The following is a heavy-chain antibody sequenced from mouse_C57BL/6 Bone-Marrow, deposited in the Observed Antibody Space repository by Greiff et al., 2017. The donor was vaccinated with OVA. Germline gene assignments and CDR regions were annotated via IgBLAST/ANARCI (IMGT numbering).Heavy chain of an antibody. Sequence: QVQLQQPGAELVKPGASVKLSCKASGYTFTSYWMHWVKQRPGQGLEWIGMIHPNSGSTNYNEKFKSKATLTVDKSSSTAYMQLSSLTSEDSAVYYCAREDYYGSIYWYFDVWGTGTTVTVSS. CDR3: AREDYYGSIYWYFDV. CDR1: GYTFTSYW. J-gene: IGHJ1*03. V-gene: IGHV1-64*01. D-gene: IGHD1-1*01. CDR2: IHPNSGST.